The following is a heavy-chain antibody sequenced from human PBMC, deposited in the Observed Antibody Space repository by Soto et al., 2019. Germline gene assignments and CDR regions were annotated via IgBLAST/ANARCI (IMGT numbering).Heavy chain of an antibody. CDR2: MNPNSGNT. J-gene: IGHJ6*02. CDR1: GYTFTTYD. V-gene: IGHV1-8*01. CDR3: ATMKGGSQYYYYGMDV. D-gene: IGHD3-10*01. Sequence: PSVKVSCKASGYTFTTYDINWVRQTTGQGLEWMGWMNPNSGNTGYAQKFQGRVTMTRNTSISTAYMELSSLRSEDTAVYYCATMKGGSQYYYYGMDVWGQGTMVTVSS.